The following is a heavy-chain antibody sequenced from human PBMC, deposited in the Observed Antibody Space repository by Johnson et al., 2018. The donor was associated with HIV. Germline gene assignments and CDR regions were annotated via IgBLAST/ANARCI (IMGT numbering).Heavy chain of an antibody. CDR3: ARRDGFDYGNAFDI. CDR2: ISWNSGSI. Sequence: VQLVESGGGLVQPGRSLRLSCAASRFTFDDYAMHWVRQAPGKGLEWVSGISWNSGSIGYADSVKGRFTISRDNAKNSLYLQMNSLRAEDTALYYCARRDGFDYGNAFDIWGQGTMVTVSS. CDR1: RFTFDDYA. V-gene: IGHV3-9*01. J-gene: IGHJ3*02. D-gene: IGHD5-12*01.